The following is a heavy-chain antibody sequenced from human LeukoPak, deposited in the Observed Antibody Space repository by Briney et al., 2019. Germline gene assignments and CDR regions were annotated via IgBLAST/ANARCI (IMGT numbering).Heavy chain of an antibody. Sequence: TSETLSLTCTVSGGSISSYYWSWIRQPPGKGLEWIGYIYYSGSTNYNPSLKSRVTISVDTSKNQFSLKLSSVTAADTAEYYCARYSSSRYYYYYMDVWGKGTTVTVSS. CDR1: GGSISSYY. D-gene: IGHD6-13*01. CDR2: IYYSGST. CDR3: ARYSSSRYYYYYMDV. V-gene: IGHV4-59*01. J-gene: IGHJ6*03.